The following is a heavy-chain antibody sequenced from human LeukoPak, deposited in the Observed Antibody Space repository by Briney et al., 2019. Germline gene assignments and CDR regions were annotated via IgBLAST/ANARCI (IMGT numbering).Heavy chain of an antibody. CDR3: AIRRLAVASAPFDH. CDR2: SDPKDKT. J-gene: IGHJ5*02. Sequence: ASAKVSCKVSGRTLSQFSLQWVRQVPGKRVERMGGSDPKDKTFYAQNFQGRVTLTEVTSTDTAYMELSSLIFEDTAVYYCAIRRLAVASAPFDHWGQGTLVTVSS. D-gene: IGHD6-19*01. CDR1: GRTLSQFS. V-gene: IGHV1-24*01.